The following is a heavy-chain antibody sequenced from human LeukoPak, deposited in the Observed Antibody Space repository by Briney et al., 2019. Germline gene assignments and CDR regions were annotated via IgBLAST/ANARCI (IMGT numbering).Heavy chain of an antibody. CDR2: IYYSGST. J-gene: IGHJ6*02. D-gene: IGHD3-3*01. V-gene: IGHV4-31*02. CDR3: ARIAYDALDSYYYGMDV. CDR1: GGSISSGGYY. Sequence: SETXSXTXTXXGGSISSGGYYWSWIRQHPGKGLEWIGYIYYSGSTYYNPSLKSRVTISVDTSKNQFSLKLSSVTAADTAVYYCARIAYDALDSYYYGMDVWGQGTTVTVSS.